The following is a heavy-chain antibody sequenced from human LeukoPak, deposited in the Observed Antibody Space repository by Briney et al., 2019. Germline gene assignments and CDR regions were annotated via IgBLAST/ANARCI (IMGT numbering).Heavy chain of an antibody. J-gene: IGHJ4*02. V-gene: IGHV4-39*07. CDR2: IYYSGST. CDR1: GGSISSSSYY. D-gene: IGHD1-26*01. Sequence: SETLSLTCTVSGGSISSSSYYWGWIRQPPGKGLEWIGSIYYSGSTYYNPSLKSRVTISVDTSKNQFSLKLSSVTAADTAVYYCASQPIVGATSRPFDYWGQGTLVTVSS. CDR3: ASQPIVGATSRPFDY.